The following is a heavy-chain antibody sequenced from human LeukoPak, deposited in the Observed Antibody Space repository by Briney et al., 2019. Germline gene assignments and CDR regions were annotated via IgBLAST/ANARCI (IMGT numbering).Heavy chain of an antibody. CDR1: GGSISSYY. D-gene: IGHD1-1*01. Sequence: SETLSLTCTVSGGSISSYYWSWLRQPAGKGLEWIGRIYTSGSTNYNPSLKRRVTMSVDTFKNHFSLKLSSVTAADTAVYYCARVATGKGYPFDYWGQGTLVTVSS. CDR2: IYTSGST. J-gene: IGHJ4*02. V-gene: IGHV4-4*07. CDR3: ARVATGKGYPFDY.